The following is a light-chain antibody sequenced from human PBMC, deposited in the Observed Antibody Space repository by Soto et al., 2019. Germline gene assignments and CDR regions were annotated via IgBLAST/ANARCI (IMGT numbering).Light chain of an antibody. CDR1: QSINSW. V-gene: IGKV1-5*01. CDR2: DAS. J-gene: IGKJ1*01. CDR3: QHYHSYWT. Sequence: DIQLTQSPSFPSASVGDRVTISCRASQSINSWLAWYQQKPGKAPNLLIYDASSLQSGVPQRFSGSGSGTEFTLTISSMTTDDFSTYYCQHYHSYWTFGQGTKVDI.